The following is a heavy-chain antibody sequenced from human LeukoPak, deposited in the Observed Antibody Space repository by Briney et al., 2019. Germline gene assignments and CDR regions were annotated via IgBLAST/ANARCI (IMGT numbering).Heavy chain of an antibody. Sequence: GGSLRLSCAASGFTFSSYAMSWVRQAPGKGLEWVSAISGSGGSTYYADSVKGRFTISRDNSKNTLHLQMNSLRAEDTAVYYCAKDYQTPNYYDSSGYWRYFDYWGQGTLVTVSS. D-gene: IGHD3-22*01. V-gene: IGHV3-23*01. CDR3: AKDYQTPNYYDSSGYWRYFDY. J-gene: IGHJ4*02. CDR1: GFTFSSYA. CDR2: ISGSGGST.